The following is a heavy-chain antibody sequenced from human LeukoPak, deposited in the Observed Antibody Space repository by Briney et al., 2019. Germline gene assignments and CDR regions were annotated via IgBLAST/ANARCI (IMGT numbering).Heavy chain of an antibody. J-gene: IGHJ3*02. CDR1: GYSISSGYY. CDR3: VRETPGLAFDI. CDR2: IYASGST. Sequence: TSETLSLTCTVSGYSISSGYYWGWIRQPPGKGLDYIGSIYASGSTYYNPSLESRVTISKDTSKNHFSLRLNSVTAADTAVYYCVRETPGLAFDIWGQGIMVTVSS. V-gene: IGHV4-38-2*02. D-gene: IGHD2-2*01.